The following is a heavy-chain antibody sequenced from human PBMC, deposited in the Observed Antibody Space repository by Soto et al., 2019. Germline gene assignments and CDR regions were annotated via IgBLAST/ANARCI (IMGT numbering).Heavy chain of an antibody. CDR1: GGSISPYY. J-gene: IGHJ4*02. CDR2: IYYSGST. D-gene: IGHD7-27*01. V-gene: IGHV4-59*08. CDR3: ARRGDWGSDEFDY. Sequence: QVQLQESGPGLVKPSETLSLTCTVSGGSISPYYWSWIRQPPGKGLEWIGYIYYSGSTSYNPSLMIRVTIAVDTSKNQFSLNLSSMTATDTAVYYCARRGDWGSDEFDYWGQGTLVTVSS.